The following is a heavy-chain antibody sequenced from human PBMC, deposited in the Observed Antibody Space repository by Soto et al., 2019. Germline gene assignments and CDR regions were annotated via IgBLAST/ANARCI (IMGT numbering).Heavy chain of an antibody. D-gene: IGHD6-19*01. CDR2: ISDDGSRK. Sequence: GGSLRLSCATSGFTFSAYGMHWVRQAPGKGLEWVALISDDGSRKFYADSVKGRFTVSRDNSMDTLYLQVNSLRLDDTAVYYCAKRRYSSALFAPSGVMDVGGQGTTVTVSS. V-gene: IGHV3-30*18. CDR3: AKRRYSSALFAPSGVMDV. J-gene: IGHJ6*02. CDR1: GFTFSAYG.